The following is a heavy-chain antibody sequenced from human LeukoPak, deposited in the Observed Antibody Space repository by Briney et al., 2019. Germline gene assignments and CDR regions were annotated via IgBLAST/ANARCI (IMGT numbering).Heavy chain of an antibody. J-gene: IGHJ4*02. CDR3: ANQIVGSFYY. CDR1: GGSISDDY. CDR2: IHYSGTT. V-gene: IGHV4-59*01. D-gene: IGHD1-26*01. Sequence: PSETLSLTCTVSGGSISDDYWNWLRQPPGEGLEWIAYIHYSGTTNYNPSLKSRVTISVDTSKNQFSLKLSSVTAADTAVYYCANQIVGSFYYWGQGTLVTVSS.